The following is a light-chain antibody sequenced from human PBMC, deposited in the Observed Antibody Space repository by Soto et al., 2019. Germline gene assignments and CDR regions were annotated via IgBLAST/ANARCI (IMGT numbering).Light chain of an antibody. V-gene: IGKV1-39*01. CDR1: QSISHF. CDR3: QQSYSSPPIT. J-gene: IGKJ5*01. Sequence: DIQMTQSPSSLSASVGDRITMTCRASQSISHFLSWYQQRPGKAPKLLIYDASSLQSGVPSRFSGSGSGTDFTLTISSLQPEDFATYYCQQSYSSPPITFGQGTRLEIK. CDR2: DAS.